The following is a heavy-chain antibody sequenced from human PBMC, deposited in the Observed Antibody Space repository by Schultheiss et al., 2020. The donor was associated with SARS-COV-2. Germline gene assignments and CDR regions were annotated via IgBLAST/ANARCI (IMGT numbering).Heavy chain of an antibody. CDR1: GFTVSSNY. V-gene: IGHV3-53*01. D-gene: IGHD6-13*01. CDR3: ARETAAGGFGLDY. CDR2: ISGSGGST. Sequence: GGSLRLSCAASGFTVSSNYMSWVRQAPGKGLEWVSAISGSGGSTYYADSVKGRFTISRDNSKNTLYLQMNSLRAEDTAVYYCARETAAGGFGLDYWGQGTLVTVSS. J-gene: IGHJ4*02.